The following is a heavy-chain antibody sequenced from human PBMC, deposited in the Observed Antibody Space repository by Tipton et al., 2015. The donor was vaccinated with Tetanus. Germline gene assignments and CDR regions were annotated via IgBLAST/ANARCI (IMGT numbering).Heavy chain of an antibody. Sequence: SLRLSCAASGFTVSSNYMSWVRQAPGKGLEWVSVIYSGGSTYYADSVKGRFTISGDNSKNTLYLQMNSLRAEDTAVYYCARGYYYGSGSYYNPPFFDYWGQGTLVTVSS. CDR3: ARGYYYGSGSYYNPPFFDY. CDR1: GFTVSSNY. J-gene: IGHJ4*02. V-gene: IGHV3-53*01. CDR2: IYSGGST. D-gene: IGHD3-10*01.